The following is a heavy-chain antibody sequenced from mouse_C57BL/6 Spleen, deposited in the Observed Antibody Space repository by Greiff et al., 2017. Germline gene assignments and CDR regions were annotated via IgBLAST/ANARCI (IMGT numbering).Heavy chain of an antibody. D-gene: IGHD1-1*02. Sequence: VQLQQSGPELVKPGASVKISCKASGYAFSSSWMNWVKQRPGKGLEWIGRIYPGDGDTNSNGKFKGKATLTADKSSSTAYMQLSSLTSEDSAVYFCARFGWDYWGQGTTLTVSS. CDR2: IYPGDGDT. CDR1: GYAFSSSW. V-gene: IGHV1-82*01. J-gene: IGHJ2*01. CDR3: ARFGWDY.